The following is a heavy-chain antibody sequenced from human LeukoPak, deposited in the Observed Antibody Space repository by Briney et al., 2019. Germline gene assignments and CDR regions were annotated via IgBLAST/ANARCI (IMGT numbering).Heavy chain of an antibody. V-gene: IGHV3-74*01. D-gene: IGHD6-19*01. CDR2: INSDGSST. Sequence: GGSLRLSCAASGXTFSSYLMHWVRQAPGKGRVWVSRINSDGSSTSYADSVKGRFTISRDNAKNTLYLQMNSLRAEDTAVYYCARDVGGSGWSFDYWGQGTLVTVSS. J-gene: IGHJ4*02. CDR3: ARDVGGSGWSFDY. CDR1: GXTFSSYL.